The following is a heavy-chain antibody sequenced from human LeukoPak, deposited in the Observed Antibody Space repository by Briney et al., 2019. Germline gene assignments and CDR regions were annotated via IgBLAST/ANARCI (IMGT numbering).Heavy chain of an antibody. D-gene: IGHD6-6*01. CDR3: ARRAIAARRANWFDP. V-gene: IGHV1-8*01. CDR1: GYTFTSYD. Sequence: ASVTVSCKASGYTFTSYDINWVRQATGQGLEWMGWMNPNSGNTGYAQKFQGRVTMTRNTSISTAYMELSSLRSEDTAVYYCARRAIAARRANWFDPWGQGTLVTVSS. CDR2: MNPNSGNT. J-gene: IGHJ5*02.